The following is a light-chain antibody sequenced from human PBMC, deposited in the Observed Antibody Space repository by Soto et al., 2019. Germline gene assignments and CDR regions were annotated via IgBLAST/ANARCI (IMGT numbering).Light chain of an antibody. CDR2: DIF. CDR3: QQYNRWPLT. J-gene: IGKJ4*01. CDR1: QSVGSD. Sequence: EIVMTQSPATLSVSPGERATLSCRASQSVGSDLAWYQQKPGQAPRLVIYDIFTRETGVPTRSSGSGSGTECTLTISSLQSADFAVDDCQQYNRWPLTFGGGTKVDIK. V-gene: IGKV3-15*01.